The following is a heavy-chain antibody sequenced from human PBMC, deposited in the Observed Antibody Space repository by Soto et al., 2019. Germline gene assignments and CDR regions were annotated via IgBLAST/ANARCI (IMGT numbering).Heavy chain of an antibody. CDR3: ARVPVWFGELSGRYFDY. Sequence: ASVKVSCTASGYTFTIYGISWVRPAPGPVLEWMGWISAYNGNTNYAQKLQGRVTMTTDTSTSTAYMELRSLRSDDTAVYYCARVPVWFGELSGRYFDYWGQGTLVTVSA. J-gene: IGHJ4*02. D-gene: IGHD3-10*01. CDR2: ISAYNGNT. CDR1: GYTFTIYG. V-gene: IGHV1-18*01.